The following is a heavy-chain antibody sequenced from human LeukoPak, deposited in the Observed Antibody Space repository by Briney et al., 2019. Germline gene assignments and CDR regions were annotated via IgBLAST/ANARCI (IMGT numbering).Heavy chain of an antibody. Sequence: PSETLSLTCAVYGGSFSGYYWTWIRQPSGKGLEWIGEINHSGSTNYNPSLKSRVTISVDTSKNQFSLELSSVTAADTAVYYCARGAGSYYQDYWGQGTLVTVSS. CDR1: GGSFSGYY. D-gene: IGHD1-26*01. CDR2: INHSGST. J-gene: IGHJ4*02. V-gene: IGHV4-34*01. CDR3: ARGAGSYYQDY.